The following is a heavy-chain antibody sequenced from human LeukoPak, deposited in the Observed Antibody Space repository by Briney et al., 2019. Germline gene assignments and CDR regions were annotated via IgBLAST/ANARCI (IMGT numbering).Heavy chain of an antibody. Sequence: GGSLRLSCAESGFTFSSYGMHWVRQAPGKGLERVAFIRYDGSNKYYADSVKGRFTISRDNSKNTLYLQMNSLRAEDTAVYYCARDYYGSGSYPNDAFDIWGQGTMVTVSS. CDR3: ARDYYGSGSYPNDAFDI. CDR2: IRYDGSNK. V-gene: IGHV3-30*02. D-gene: IGHD3-10*01. CDR1: GFTFSSYG. J-gene: IGHJ3*02.